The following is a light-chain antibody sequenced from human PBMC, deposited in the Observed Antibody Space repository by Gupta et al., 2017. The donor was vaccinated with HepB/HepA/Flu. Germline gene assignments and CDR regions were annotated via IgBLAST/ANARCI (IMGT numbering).Light chain of an antibody. Sequence: EVLLTQSPATLSLSPGERATLSCRASESISNYLGWYQQKPGQPPRLLISDAFNRATGIPARFSGSGSGTDFTLTISSLEPEDFAVYYCQQRSKCPITFGQGTRLEIK. CDR1: ESISNY. J-gene: IGKJ5*01. V-gene: IGKV3-11*01. CDR3: QQRSKCPIT. CDR2: DAF.